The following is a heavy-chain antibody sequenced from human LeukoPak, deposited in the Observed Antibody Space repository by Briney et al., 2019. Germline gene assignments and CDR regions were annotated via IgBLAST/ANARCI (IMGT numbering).Heavy chain of an antibody. V-gene: IGHV4-39*01. D-gene: IGHD2-8*01. Sequence: PSETLSLTCTVSGGSISSGSYYWSWIRQPAGEGLEWIGSIYYSGSTYYNPSLKSRVTISVDTSKNQFSLKLSSVTAADTAVYYCARHPSYCTNGVCNFDYWGQGTLVTVSS. J-gene: IGHJ4*02. CDR1: GGSISSGSYY. CDR2: IYYSGST. CDR3: ARHPSYCTNGVCNFDY.